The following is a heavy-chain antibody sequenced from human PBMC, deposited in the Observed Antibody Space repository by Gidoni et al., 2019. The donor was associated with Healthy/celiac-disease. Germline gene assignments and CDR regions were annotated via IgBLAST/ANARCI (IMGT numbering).Heavy chain of an antibody. Sequence: EVQLLESGGGLVQPGGSLRLSCAASGLTFSRYAMSWVRQAPGKGLEWVSAISGSGGSTYYADSVKGRFTISRDNSKNTLYLQMNSLRAEDTAVYYCAKEIYSNSYYYYYYGMDVWGQGTTVTVSS. CDR2: ISGSGGST. CDR3: AKEIYSNSYYYYYYGMDV. J-gene: IGHJ6*02. V-gene: IGHV3-23*01. CDR1: GLTFSRYA. D-gene: IGHD4-4*01.